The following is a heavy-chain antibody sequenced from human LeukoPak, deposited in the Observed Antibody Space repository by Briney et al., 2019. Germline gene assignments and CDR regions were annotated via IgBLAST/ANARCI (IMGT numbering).Heavy chain of an antibody. Sequence: GGSLRLSCAASGFTFSDYYMSWNRQAPGKGLEWVSYISNSGSHTSYADSVKGRFTISRDNAKNSLSLQVNSLRADDTAVYYCARVGSIAAAGTPDYWGQGTLVTVSS. V-gene: IGHV3-11*06. CDR2: ISNSGSHT. J-gene: IGHJ4*02. D-gene: IGHD6-13*01. CDR1: GFTFSDYY. CDR3: ARVGSIAAAGTPDY.